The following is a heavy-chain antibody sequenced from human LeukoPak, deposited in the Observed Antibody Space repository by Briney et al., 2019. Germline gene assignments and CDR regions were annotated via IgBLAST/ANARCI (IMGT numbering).Heavy chain of an antibody. CDR3: ARDYRYSSSQSVNWFDP. D-gene: IGHD6-6*01. CDR1: GGSISSGGYY. J-gene: IGHJ5*02. V-gene: IGHV4-30-2*01. CDR2: IYHSGST. Sequence: SETLSLTCTVSGGSISSGGYYWSWIRQPPGKGLEWIGYIYHSGSTYYNPSLKSRVTISVDRSKNQFSLKLSSVTAADTAVYYCARDYRYSSSQSVNWFDPWGQGTLVTVSS.